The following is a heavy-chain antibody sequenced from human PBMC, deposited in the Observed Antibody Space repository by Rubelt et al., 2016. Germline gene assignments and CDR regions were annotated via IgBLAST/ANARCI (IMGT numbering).Heavy chain of an antibody. CDR2: IYYSGST. Sequence: IYYSGSTYYNPSLKSRVTISVDTSKNQFSLKLSSVTAADTAVYYCARGLAYCGGDCSANFDYWGQGTLVTVSS. J-gene: IGHJ4*02. D-gene: IGHD2-21*02. CDR3: ARGLAYCGGDCSANFDY. V-gene: IGHV4-39*07.